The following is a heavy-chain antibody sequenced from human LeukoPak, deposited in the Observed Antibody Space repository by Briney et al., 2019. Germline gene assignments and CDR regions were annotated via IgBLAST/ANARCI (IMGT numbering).Heavy chain of an antibody. CDR1: GFTFSSYG. D-gene: IGHD2-21*02. Sequence: GGSLRLSCAASGFTFSSYGMHWVRQAPGKGLEWVAFIRYDGSNKYYADSVKGRFTISRDNSKNTLYLQMNSLRAEDTAVYYCAKGPYCGGDCYSSFLDYWGQGTLVTVSS. J-gene: IGHJ4*02. CDR3: AKGPYCGGDCYSSFLDY. CDR2: IRYDGSNK. V-gene: IGHV3-30*02.